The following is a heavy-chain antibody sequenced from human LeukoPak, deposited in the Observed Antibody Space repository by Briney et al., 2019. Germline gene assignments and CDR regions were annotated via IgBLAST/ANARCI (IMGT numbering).Heavy chain of an antibody. V-gene: IGHV1-24*01. J-gene: IGHJ6*03. CDR3: ARGEYSSSSGYYYYMDV. CDR1: GYTLTELS. CDR2: FDPEDGET. Sequence: ASVKVSCKVSGYTLTELSMHWVRQAPGKGLEWMGGFDPEDGETIYAQKFQGRVTITADKSTSTAYMELSSLRSEDTAVYYCARGEYSSSSGYYYYMDVWGKGTTVTVSS. D-gene: IGHD6-6*01.